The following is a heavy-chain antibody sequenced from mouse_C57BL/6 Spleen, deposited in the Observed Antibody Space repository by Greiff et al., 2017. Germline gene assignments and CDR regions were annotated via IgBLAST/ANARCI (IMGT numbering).Heavy chain of an antibody. CDR2: IWSGGST. Sequence: QVQLQQSGPGLVQPSQSLSITCTVSGFSLTSYGVHWVRQSPGKGLEWLGVIWSGGSTDYNAAFISRLSISKDNSKSQVFFKMNSLQADDTAIYYCASELGWYFDVWGTGTTVTVSS. CDR3: ASELGWYFDV. J-gene: IGHJ1*03. V-gene: IGHV2-2*01. CDR1: GFSLTSYG.